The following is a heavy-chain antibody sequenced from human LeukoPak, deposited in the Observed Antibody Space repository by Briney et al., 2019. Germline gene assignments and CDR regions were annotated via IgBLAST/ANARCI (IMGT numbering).Heavy chain of an antibody. J-gene: IGHJ4*02. V-gene: IGHV1-24*01. CDR1: GYTLTELS. Sequence: ASVKVSCKVSGYTLTELSMHWVRQAPGKGLEWMGGFDPEDGETIYAQKFQGRVTMTEDTSTDTAYMELSSLRSEDTAVYYCATVDILTADFDYWGQGTLVTVPS. CDR3: ATVDILTADFDY. D-gene: IGHD3-9*01. CDR2: FDPEDGET.